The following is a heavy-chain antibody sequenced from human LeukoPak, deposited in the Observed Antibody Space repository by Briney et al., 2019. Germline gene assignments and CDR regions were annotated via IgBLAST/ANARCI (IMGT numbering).Heavy chain of an antibody. D-gene: IGHD4-23*01. Sequence: PGGPLRLSCAASGFTFSSYAMSWVRQAPGKGLEWVSAISGSGDKIYYADSVKGRFTISRDNSRNTLYLQMNSLRAEDTAIYYCAKALADGGTFDYWGQGTLVTVSS. J-gene: IGHJ4*02. CDR3: AKALADGGTFDY. CDR2: ISGSGDKI. V-gene: IGHV3-23*01. CDR1: GFTFSSYA.